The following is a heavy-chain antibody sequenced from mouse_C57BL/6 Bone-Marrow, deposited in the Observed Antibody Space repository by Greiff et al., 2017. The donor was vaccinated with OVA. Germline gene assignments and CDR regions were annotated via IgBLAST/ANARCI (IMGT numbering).Heavy chain of an antibody. CDR3: ARDNGYYFYAMDY. J-gene: IGHJ4*01. CDR2: ISDGGSYT. CDR1: GFTFSSYA. D-gene: IGHD2-3*01. V-gene: IGHV5-4*01. Sequence: EVKVVESGGGLVKPGGSLKLSCAASGFTFSSYAMSWVRQTPEKRLEWVATISDGGSYTYYPDNVKGRFTISRDNAKNNLYLQMSHLKSEDTAMYYCARDNGYYFYAMDYWGQGTSVTVSS.